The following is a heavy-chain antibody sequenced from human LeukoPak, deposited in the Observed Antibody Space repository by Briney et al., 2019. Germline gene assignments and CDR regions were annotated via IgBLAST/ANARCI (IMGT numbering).Heavy chain of an antibody. CDR2: ISSSSSYI. CDR1: GFTLSSYS. J-gene: IGHJ4*02. D-gene: IGHD3-22*01. Sequence: GGSLRLSCAASGFTLSSYSMNWVRQAPGKGLEWVSSISSSSSYIYYGDSVKGRFTSSRDNAKNSLYLQMNSLRAEDTAVYYCASVSYYDSSGSLDYWGQGTLVTVSS. V-gene: IGHV3-21*01. CDR3: ASVSYYDSSGSLDY.